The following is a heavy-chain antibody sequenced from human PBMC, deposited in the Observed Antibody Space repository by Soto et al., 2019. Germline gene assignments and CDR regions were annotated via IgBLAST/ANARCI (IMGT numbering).Heavy chain of an antibody. CDR1: GGSISSSSYY. V-gene: IGHV4-39*01. J-gene: IGHJ5*02. Sequence: QLQLQESGPGLVKPSETLSLTCTVSGGSISSSSYYWGWIRQPPGKGLEWIGSIYYSGSTYYNPSLKSRVTISVDTSKNQFSLKLSSVTAADTAVYYCARHWVLARYCSGGSCYRAFDPWGQGTLVTVSS. CDR2: IYYSGST. CDR3: ARHWVLARYCSGGSCYRAFDP. D-gene: IGHD2-15*01.